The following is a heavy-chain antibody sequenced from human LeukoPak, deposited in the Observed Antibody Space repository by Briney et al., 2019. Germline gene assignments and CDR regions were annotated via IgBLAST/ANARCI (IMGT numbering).Heavy chain of an antibody. CDR1: GFTFNNYA. Sequence: PGGSLRLSCAASGFTFNNYAMSWVRQAPGKGLEWVSAISDNGGDTKYADSVKGRFTISRDNSKNTLYLQMNSLRAEDTAVYYCAKEGDYGSPPYYFDYWGQGTQVTVSS. V-gene: IGHV3-23*01. J-gene: IGHJ4*02. D-gene: IGHD3-10*01. CDR3: AKEGDYGSPPYYFDY. CDR2: ISDNGGDT.